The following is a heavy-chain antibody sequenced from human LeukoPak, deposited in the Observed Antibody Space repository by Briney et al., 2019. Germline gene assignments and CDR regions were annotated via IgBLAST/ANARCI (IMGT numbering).Heavy chain of an antibody. Sequence: SETLSLTCAVYGGSFSSYYWSWIRQPPGKGLEWIGEINHSGSTNYNPSLKSRVTTSVDTSKNQFSLKLSSVTAADTAVYYCARRYYDFWSGYHEPIDYWGQGTLVTVSS. D-gene: IGHD3-3*01. CDR2: INHSGST. CDR3: ARRYYDFWSGYHEPIDY. J-gene: IGHJ4*02. V-gene: IGHV4-34*01. CDR1: GGSFSSYY.